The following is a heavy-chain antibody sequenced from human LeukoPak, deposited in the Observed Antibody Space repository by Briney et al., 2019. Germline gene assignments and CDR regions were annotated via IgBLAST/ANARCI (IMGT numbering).Heavy chain of an antibody. CDR3: ARTDVIVVVAATRSGWLDP. CDR1: GYTFTNYG. J-gene: IGHJ5*02. CDR2: ISVYNGNT. V-gene: IGHV1-18*01. D-gene: IGHD2-15*01. Sequence: ASVKVSCKASGYTFTNYGISWVRQAPGQGLEWMGWISVYNGNTNYAQKLQGRVTMTTDTSTSTAYMELRSLRSDDTAVYYCARTDVIVVVAATRSGWLDPWGQGTLVTVSS.